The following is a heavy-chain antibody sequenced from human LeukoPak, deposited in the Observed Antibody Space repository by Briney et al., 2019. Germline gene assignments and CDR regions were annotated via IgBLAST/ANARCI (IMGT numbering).Heavy chain of an antibody. J-gene: IGHJ5*02. CDR1: GFTVSSNY. CDR2: IYSGGST. Sequence: GGSLRLSCAASGFTVSSNYMSWVRQAPGKGLEWVSVIYSGGSTYYADSVKGRFTISRDNSKNTLYLQMNSLRAEDTAVYYCARARGVAAALTFDPWGQGTLVTVSS. CDR3: ARARGVAAALTFDP. D-gene: IGHD6-13*01. V-gene: IGHV3-66*01.